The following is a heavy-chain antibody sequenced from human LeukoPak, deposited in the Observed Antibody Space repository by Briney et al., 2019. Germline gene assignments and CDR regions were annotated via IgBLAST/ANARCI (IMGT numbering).Heavy chain of an antibody. CDR2: ISWDGGST. CDR3: AKGYKASPLDY. V-gene: IGHV3-43*01. J-gene: IGHJ4*02. D-gene: IGHD3-10*01. Sequence: GGSLRLSCAASGFTFDDYTMHWVRQAPGKGLEWVSLISWDGGSTYYADSVKGRFTISRDNTKNTLYLQMNSLRAEDTAVYYCAKGYKASPLDYWGQGTLVTVSS. CDR1: GFTFDDYT.